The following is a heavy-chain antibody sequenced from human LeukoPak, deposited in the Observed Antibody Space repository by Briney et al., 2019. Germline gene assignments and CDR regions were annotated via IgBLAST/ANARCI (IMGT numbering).Heavy chain of an antibody. CDR1: GGSISSYY. V-gene: IGHV4-59*08. J-gene: IGHJ6*02. D-gene: IGHD3-10*01. Sequence: SETLSLTCTVSGGSISSYYWSWIRQPPGKGLEWIGYIYYSGSTNYNPSLKSRVTISVDTSKNQFSLKLSSVTAADTAVYYRARQVRYYYGSGSYSYGMDVWGQGTTVTVSS. CDR3: ARQVRYYYGSGSYSYGMDV. CDR2: IYYSGST.